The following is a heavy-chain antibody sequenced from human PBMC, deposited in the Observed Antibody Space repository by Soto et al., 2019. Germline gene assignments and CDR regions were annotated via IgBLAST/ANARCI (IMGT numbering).Heavy chain of an antibody. CDR2: IWYDGSNK. V-gene: IGHV3-33*01. Sequence: GWSLRLSCAASGFTFSSYGVHWVRQAPGKGLEWVAVIWYDGSNKYYADSVKGRFTISRDNSKNTLYLQMNSLRAEDTAVYYWERDGEIIEGYFDWPYYFDYWGQGTLGTVS. CDR3: ERDGEIIEGYFDWPYYFDY. D-gene: IGHD3-9*01. J-gene: IGHJ4*02. CDR1: GFTFSSYG.